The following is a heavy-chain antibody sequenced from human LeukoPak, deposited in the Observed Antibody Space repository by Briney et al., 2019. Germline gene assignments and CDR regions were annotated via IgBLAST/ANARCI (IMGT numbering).Heavy chain of an antibody. CDR1: GGSFSGYY. Sequence: SETLSLTCAVYGGSFSGYYWSWIRQPPGKGLEWIGEINRSGSTNYNPSLKSRVTISVDTSKNQFSLKLSSVTAADTAVYYCARGVRPLFIAAGTTRGWFDPWGQGTLVTVSS. D-gene: IGHD6-13*01. CDR3: ARGVRPLFIAAGTTRGWFDP. V-gene: IGHV4-34*01. CDR2: INRSGST. J-gene: IGHJ5*02.